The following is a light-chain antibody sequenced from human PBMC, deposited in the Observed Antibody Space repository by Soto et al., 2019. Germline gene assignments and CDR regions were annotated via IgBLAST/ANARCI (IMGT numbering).Light chain of an antibody. Sequence: QSVLTQPPSVSGAPGQRVTISCTGSSSNIGAGYDVHWYQQLPGTAPKVLIYGNSNRPSGVPDRLSGSKSDTSASLAITGLQAEDEADYYCQSYDSSLSGYVFGTGTKVT. CDR2: GNS. V-gene: IGLV1-40*01. CDR1: SSNIGAGYD. J-gene: IGLJ1*01. CDR3: QSYDSSLSGYV.